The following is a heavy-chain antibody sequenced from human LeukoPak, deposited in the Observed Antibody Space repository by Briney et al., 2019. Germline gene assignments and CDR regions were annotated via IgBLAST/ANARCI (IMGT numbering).Heavy chain of an antibody. D-gene: IGHD6-13*01. CDR1: GFTVSSNY. Sequence: GGSLRLSCAASGFTVSSNYMSWVRQAPGKGLEWVSVIYSGGSTYYADSVKGRFTISRDNSKNTLYLQMNSLRAEDTAVYSCAKSFTSSSSDYWGQGTLVTVSS. CDR2: IYSGGST. V-gene: IGHV3-66*01. CDR3: AKSFTSSSSDY. J-gene: IGHJ4*02.